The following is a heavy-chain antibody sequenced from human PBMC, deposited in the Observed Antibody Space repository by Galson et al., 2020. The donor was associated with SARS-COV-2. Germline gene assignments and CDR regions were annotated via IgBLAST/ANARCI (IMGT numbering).Heavy chain of an antibody. D-gene: IGHD4-17*01. J-gene: IGHJ4*02. CDR1: GYTFTGYY. CDR2: INPNSGGT. Sequence: ASVKVSCKASGYTFTGYYMHWVRQAPGQGLEWMGWINPNSGGTNYAQKFQGRVTMTRDTSISTAYMELSRLRSDDTAVYYCARVAASTTVTHYDYWGQGTLVTVSS. V-gene: IGHV1-2*02. CDR3: ARVAASTTVTHYDY.